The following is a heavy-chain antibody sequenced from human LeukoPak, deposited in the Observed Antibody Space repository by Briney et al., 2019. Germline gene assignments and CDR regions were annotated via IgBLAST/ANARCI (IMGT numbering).Heavy chain of an antibody. D-gene: IGHD3-10*01. CDR1: GYNFTDYY. V-gene: IGHV1-2*02. CDR3: ARDSGSGPTWHPFDH. Sequence: ASVKVSCKASGYNFTDYYIHWVRQAPGQGLEWMGWINPKSGGTNYAQKFRGRVTMTRDTSISTAYMELSGLRSDDTAVYYCARDSGSGPTWHPFDHWGQGTPVTVSS. J-gene: IGHJ4*02. CDR2: INPKSGGT.